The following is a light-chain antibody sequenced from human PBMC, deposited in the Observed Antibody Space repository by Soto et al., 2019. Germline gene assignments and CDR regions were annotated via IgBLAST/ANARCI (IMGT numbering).Light chain of an antibody. V-gene: IGLV2-8*01. J-gene: IGLJ2*01. Sequence: QSVLTQPXSASGSPGQSVTISCTGSSSDIGGYNYVSWYQQYPGKAPKLIISEVAKRPSGVPGRFSGSKSDNXASXTVSGLXXEDXADYXXSSYAGNFRVVFGGGTXLTVL. CDR1: SSDIGGYNY. CDR2: EVA. CDR3: SSYAGNFRVV.